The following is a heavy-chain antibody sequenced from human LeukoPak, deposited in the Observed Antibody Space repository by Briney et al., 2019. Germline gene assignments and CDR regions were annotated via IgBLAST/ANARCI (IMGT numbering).Heavy chain of an antibody. CDR2: IYYSEST. D-gene: IGHD4-17*01. J-gene: IGHJ3*02. CDR1: GGSISSYY. Sequence: SETLSLTCTVSGGSISSYYWSWIRQPPGKGLEWIGYIYYSESTNYIPSLKSRVTISVDTSKNQFSLKLSSVTAADTAVYYCARATTLTTVTTPHAFDIWGQGTMVTVSS. V-gene: IGHV4-59*01. CDR3: ARATTLTTVTTPHAFDI.